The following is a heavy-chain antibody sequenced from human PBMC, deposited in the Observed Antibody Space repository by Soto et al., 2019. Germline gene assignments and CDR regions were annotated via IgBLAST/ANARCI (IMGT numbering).Heavy chain of an antibody. Sequence: PSETLSLTCTVSGGSISSYYWSWIRQPPGKGLEWIGYIYYSGSTNYNPSLKSRVTISVDTSKNQFSLKLSSVTAADTAVYYCARQKYSSGWLYWFDPWGQGTLVTVSS. D-gene: IGHD6-19*01. V-gene: IGHV4-59*08. CDR2: IYYSGST. CDR1: GGSISSYY. CDR3: ARQKYSSGWLYWFDP. J-gene: IGHJ5*02.